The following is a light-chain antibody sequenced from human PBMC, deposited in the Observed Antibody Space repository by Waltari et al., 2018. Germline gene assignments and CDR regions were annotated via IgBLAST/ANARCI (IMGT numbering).Light chain of an antibody. J-gene: IGKJ2*01. V-gene: IGKV1-9*01. Sequence: DIQLTQSPSFLSASVGDRVTITCRASQGINNYLAWYQQKPGKAPKLLIYFTSTLQNRIPSRFSGSGSGTEFTLTISSLQPEDFAMYYCQQLNSYPYTFGQGTNLEI. CDR1: QGINNY. CDR2: FTS. CDR3: QQLNSYPYT.